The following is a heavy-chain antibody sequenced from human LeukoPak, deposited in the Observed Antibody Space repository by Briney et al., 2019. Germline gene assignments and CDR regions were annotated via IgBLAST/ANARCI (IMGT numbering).Heavy chain of an antibody. D-gene: IGHD3-22*01. CDR2: ISYDGSNK. CDR1: GFTFSSYA. V-gene: IGHV3-30-3*01. Sequence: TGGSLRLSCAASGFTFSSYAMHWVRQAPGKGLEWVAVISYDGSNKYYADSVKGRFTISRDNSKNTLYLQMNSLRAEDTAVYYCARDLKDDSSGYYYGPEYYYYGMDVWGQGTTVTVSS. CDR3: ARDLKDDSSGYYYGPEYYYYGMDV. J-gene: IGHJ6*02.